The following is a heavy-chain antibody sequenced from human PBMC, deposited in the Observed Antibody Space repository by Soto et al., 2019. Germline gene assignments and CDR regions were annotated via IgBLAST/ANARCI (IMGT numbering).Heavy chain of an antibody. V-gene: IGHV4-59*08. CDR2: IYYSGST. CDR1: GGSISSYY. Sequence: SETLSLTCTVSGGSISSYYWSWIRQPPGKGLEWIGYIYYSGSTNYNPSLKSRVTISVDTSKNQFSLKLSSVTAADTAVYYCASSRDGYYYYGMDVWGQRTTVTVSS. J-gene: IGHJ6*02. CDR3: ASSRDGYYYYGMDV.